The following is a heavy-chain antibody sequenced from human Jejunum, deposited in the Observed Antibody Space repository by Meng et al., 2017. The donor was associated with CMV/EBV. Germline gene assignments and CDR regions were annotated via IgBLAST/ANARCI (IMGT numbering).Heavy chain of an antibody. Sequence: QVQVVQSGSELKKPGASVKVSCKASGYTFTDYSISWVRQAPGQGLEWMGWINTNSGTPTYAQGFTGRFVFSLDTFVTTAYMEITSLKAEDTAVYYCARRRYVGYGYYFDSWGQGTLVTVSS. V-gene: IGHV7-4-1*02. CDR3: ARRRYVGYGYYFDS. J-gene: IGHJ4*02. D-gene: IGHD5-18*01. CDR2: INTNSGTP. CDR1: GYTFTDYS.